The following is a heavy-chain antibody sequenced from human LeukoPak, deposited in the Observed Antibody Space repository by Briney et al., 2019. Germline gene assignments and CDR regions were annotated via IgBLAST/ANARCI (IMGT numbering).Heavy chain of an antibody. CDR1: GYTFTSYY. V-gene: IGHV1-46*01. CDR2: INPCGGST. Sequence: ASVKVSCKASGYTFTSYYMHWVRQAPGQGLEWMGIINPCGGSTSYAQKFQGRVTMTRDTSTSTVYMELSSLRSEDTAVYYCARDRKAWWELLSYYYYGMDVWGQGTTVTVSS. CDR3: ARDRKAWWELLSYYYYGMDV. D-gene: IGHD1-26*01. J-gene: IGHJ6*02.